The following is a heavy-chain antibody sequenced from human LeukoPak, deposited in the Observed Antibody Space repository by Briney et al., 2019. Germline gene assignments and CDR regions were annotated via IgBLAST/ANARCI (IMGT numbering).Heavy chain of an antibody. V-gene: IGHV3-23*01. D-gene: IGHD3-10*01. J-gene: IGHJ4*02. CDR1: GFTFSSYA. CDR3: AKEGYYGSGSFPDS. Sequence: GGSLRLSCAASGFTFSSYAMSWVRQAPGKGLEWVSTISANSAGTYYADSVKGRFTISRDNSKSTLYLQMNSLRVEDTAVYYCAKEGYYGSGSFPDSWGQGTLVTVSS. CDR2: ISANSAGT.